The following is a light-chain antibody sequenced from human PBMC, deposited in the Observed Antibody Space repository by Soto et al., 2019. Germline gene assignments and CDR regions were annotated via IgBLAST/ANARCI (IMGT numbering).Light chain of an antibody. CDR1: QSINNF. Sequence: DIQMTQSPSSLSASVGDRVNITCRASQSINNFLNWYQQRPGKAPQLLIYAASTLQSGVPSRFSGSGSGTDFTLTINSLQPEDFATYYCQQSYSTSWPFGQGTEVEIK. CDR2: AAS. V-gene: IGKV1-39*01. J-gene: IGKJ1*01. CDR3: QQSYSTSWP.